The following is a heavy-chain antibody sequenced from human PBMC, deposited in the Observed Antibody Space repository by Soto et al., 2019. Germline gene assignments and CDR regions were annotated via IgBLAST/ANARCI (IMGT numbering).Heavy chain of an antibody. Sequence: PGGSLRLSCAASGFTFSSYGMHWVRQAPGKGLEWVAVISYDGSNKYYADSVKGRFTISRDNSKNTLYLQMNSLRAEDTAVYYCANSDYDFWSGYWWSGEGYYYYGMDVWGQGTTVTVSS. CDR1: GFTFSSYG. CDR2: ISYDGSNK. D-gene: IGHD3-3*01. CDR3: ANSDYDFWSGYWWSGEGYYYYGMDV. J-gene: IGHJ6*02. V-gene: IGHV3-30*18.